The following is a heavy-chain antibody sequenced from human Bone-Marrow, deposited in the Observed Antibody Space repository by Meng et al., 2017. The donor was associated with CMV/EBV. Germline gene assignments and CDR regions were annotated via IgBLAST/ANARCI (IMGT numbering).Heavy chain of an antibody. CDR2: ITGGGSTI. CDR1: GFTFSDYY. J-gene: IGHJ5*02. V-gene: IGHV3-11*01. Sequence: GESLKISCVASGFTFSDYYMNWIRQAPGKGLEWLSYITGGGSTISYADSVKGRFTISRDNAQNSLYLQMDNLRAEDTAVYYCARDTRNKGFDPWGQGTLVTVSS. CDR3: ARDTRNKGFDP.